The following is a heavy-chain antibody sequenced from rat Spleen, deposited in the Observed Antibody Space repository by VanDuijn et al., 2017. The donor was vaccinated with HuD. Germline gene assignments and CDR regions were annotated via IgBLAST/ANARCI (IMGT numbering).Heavy chain of an antibody. V-gene: IGHV5-20*01. CDR2: ISFDGSTT. J-gene: IGHJ3*01. Sequence: EVQLVGSGGGLVQPGRSMKLSCAVSGFTFSNYDMAWVRQAPTKGPEWVASISFDGSTTYYRDSVKGRFTISRDNTKSTLYLQMNSLRSEDTATYYCTTENYWCAYWGQGTLVTVSS. D-gene: IGHD1-10*01. CDR3: TTENYWCAY. CDR1: GFTFSNYD.